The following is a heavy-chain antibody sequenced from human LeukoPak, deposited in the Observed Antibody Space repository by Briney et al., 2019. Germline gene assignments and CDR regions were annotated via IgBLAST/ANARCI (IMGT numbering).Heavy chain of an antibody. CDR3: ARGGTYYDGSGNYYEYFQH. Sequence: GGSLRLCGAASRCTLSSYVMNWVRQAPLKGLERVSSVSSSIRSSANYIYYAESVKGRFTISRDNAKNSLYLQMNSLRAEDTAVYYCARGGTYYDGSGNYYEYFQHWGQGTLVTASS. J-gene: IGHJ1*01. V-gene: IGHV3-21*01. CDR1: RCTLSSYV. D-gene: IGHD3-22*01. CDR2: VSSSIRSSANYI.